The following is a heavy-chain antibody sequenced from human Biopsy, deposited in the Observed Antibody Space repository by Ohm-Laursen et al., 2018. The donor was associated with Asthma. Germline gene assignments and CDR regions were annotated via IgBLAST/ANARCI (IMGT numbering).Heavy chain of an antibody. CDR2: ISWNSTTI. Sequence: SLRLSCAASGFKFDEYTMHWVRHAPGKGLEWVSGISWNSTTIGYADSVEGRFTISRDNAKNSVFLHMDSLRPEDTAFYYCTKVRADWVITESFDYWGQGVLVTVSS. CDR3: TKVRADWVITESFDY. D-gene: IGHD3-22*01. J-gene: IGHJ4*02. V-gene: IGHV3-9*01. CDR1: GFKFDEYT.